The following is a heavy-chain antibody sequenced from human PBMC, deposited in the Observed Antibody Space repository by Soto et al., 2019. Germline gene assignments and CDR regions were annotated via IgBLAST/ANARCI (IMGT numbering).Heavy chain of an antibody. V-gene: IGHV3-33*01. Sequence: QVQLVESGGGVVQPGTSLRLSCAASGFTFSRHGMHWVRQTPGKGLEWLAVILNDASGHWYADSVKGRFTISRDNFENTLYLQMNGLRLEDTAIYYCARDDDYPDNGFAYWGQGTLVTVSS. CDR2: ILNDASGH. D-gene: IGHD4-17*01. CDR1: GFTFSRHG. J-gene: IGHJ4*02. CDR3: ARDDDYPDNGFAY.